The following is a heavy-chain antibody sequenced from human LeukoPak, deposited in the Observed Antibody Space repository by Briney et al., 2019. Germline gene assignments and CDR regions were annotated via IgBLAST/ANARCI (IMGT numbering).Heavy chain of an antibody. CDR3: FRGARGIRYFDWFNWFDP. J-gene: IGHJ5*02. D-gene: IGHD3-9*01. CDR1: GYSISSGYY. CDR2: IYHSGST. Sequence: SETLSLTCAVSGYSISSGYYWGWIRQPPGKGLEWIGSIYHSGSTYYNPSLKSRVTISVDTSKIQFSLKLSSVTAADTAVYFFFRGARGIRYFDWFNWFDPWGQGTLVTVSS. V-gene: IGHV4-38-2*01.